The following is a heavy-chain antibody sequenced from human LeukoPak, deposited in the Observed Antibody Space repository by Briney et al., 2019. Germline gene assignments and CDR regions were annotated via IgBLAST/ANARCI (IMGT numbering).Heavy chain of an antibody. Sequence: GASVKVSCKASGYSFILHGISWVRQAPGEGPEWMGWISPYNGNTNYAQKFQGRLTLTTDTSTSTASMDLRSLTSDDTAVYYCVRDENYGIYINFDFWGQGTLVTVSS. V-gene: IGHV1-18*01. D-gene: IGHD4-17*01. J-gene: IGHJ4*02. CDR1: GYSFILHG. CDR3: VRDENYGIYINFDF. CDR2: ISPYNGNT.